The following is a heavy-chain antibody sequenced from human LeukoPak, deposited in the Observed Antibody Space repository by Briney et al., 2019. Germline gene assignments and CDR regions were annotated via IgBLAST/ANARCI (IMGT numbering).Heavy chain of an antibody. CDR2: INPNSGGT. J-gene: IGHJ3*02. V-gene: IGHV1-2*02. CDR1: GYTFTGYY. CDR3: ARDRGTAMAEDAFDI. D-gene: IGHD5-18*01. Sequence: APVKVSCKASGYTFTGYYMHWVRQAPGQGLEWMGWINPNSGGTNYAQKFQGRVTMTRDTSISTAYMELSRLRSDDTAVYYCARDRGTAMAEDAFDIWGQGTMVTVSS.